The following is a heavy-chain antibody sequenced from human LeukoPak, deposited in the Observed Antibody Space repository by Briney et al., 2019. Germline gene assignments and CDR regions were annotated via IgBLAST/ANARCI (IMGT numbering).Heavy chain of an antibody. Sequence: SETLSLTCTVSGGSISSSSYYWGWIRQPPGKGLEWIGSIYYSGSTYYNPSLKSRVTISVDTSKNQFSLKLSSVTAADTAVYYCARSYRGARRYYYYYMDVWGKGTTVTISS. CDR2: IYYSGST. V-gene: IGHV4-39*07. CDR1: GGSISSSSYY. CDR3: ARSYRGARRYYYYYMDV. D-gene: IGHD1-26*01. J-gene: IGHJ6*03.